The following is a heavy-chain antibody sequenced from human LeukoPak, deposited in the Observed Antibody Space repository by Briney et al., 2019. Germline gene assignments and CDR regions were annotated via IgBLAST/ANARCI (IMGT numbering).Heavy chain of an antibody. D-gene: IGHD6-13*01. V-gene: IGHV4-59*01. CDR1: GGSISSYY. J-gene: IGHJ6*02. Sequence: SETLSLTCTVSGGSISSYYWSWLRQPPGKGLEWIGYIYYSGSTNYNPSLKSRVTISVDTSKNQFSLKLSSVTAADTAVYYCARVVYDSSSWALGMDVWGQGTTVIVSS. CDR2: IYYSGST. CDR3: ARVVYDSSSWALGMDV.